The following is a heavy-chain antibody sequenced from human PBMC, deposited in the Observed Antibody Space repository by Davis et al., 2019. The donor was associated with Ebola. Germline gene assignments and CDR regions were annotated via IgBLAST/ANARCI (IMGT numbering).Heavy chain of an antibody. D-gene: IGHD1-1*01. CDR2: INAGNGNT. CDR3: ARDRGRGNNWSYDFDF. J-gene: IGHJ4*02. V-gene: IGHV1-3*01. Sequence: ASVKVSCKASGYTFTSYAMHWVRQAPGQRLEWMGWINAGNGNTKYSQKFQGRVTITRDTSASTAYMELSSLRAEDTAVYYCARDRGRGNNWSYDFDFWGQGTLVTVSS. CDR1: GYTFTSYA.